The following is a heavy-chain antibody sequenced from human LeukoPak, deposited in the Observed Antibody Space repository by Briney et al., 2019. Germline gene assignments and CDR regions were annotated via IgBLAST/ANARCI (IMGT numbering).Heavy chain of an antibody. CDR2: ISGSGGST. CDR1: GFTFSSYA. Sequence: GGSLRLSCAASGFTFSSYAMSWVRQAPGKGLEWVSAISGSGGSTYYADSVKGRFTISRDNSKNTLYLQMNSLRAEDTAVYYCANQVGATIGDNYYGMDVWGQGTTVTVSS. V-gene: IGHV3-23*01. D-gene: IGHD1-26*01. CDR3: ANQVGATIGDNYYGMDV. J-gene: IGHJ6*02.